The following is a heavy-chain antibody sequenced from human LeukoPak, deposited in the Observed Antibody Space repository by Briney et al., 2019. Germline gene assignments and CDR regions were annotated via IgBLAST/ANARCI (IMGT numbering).Heavy chain of an antibody. D-gene: IGHD6-25*01. V-gene: IGHV4-34*01. CDR3: ARGGGYIKTRTIDY. CDR2: INHSGGT. CDR1: GGSFSGYS. Sequence: SETLSFTCAVYGGSFSGYSWNWIRQPPVKGLEWIGEINHSGGTNYNPSLKSRVTISVDTSKKQFSLKLSSVTAADTAVYYCARGGGYIKTRTIDYWGQGTLVTVSS. J-gene: IGHJ4*02.